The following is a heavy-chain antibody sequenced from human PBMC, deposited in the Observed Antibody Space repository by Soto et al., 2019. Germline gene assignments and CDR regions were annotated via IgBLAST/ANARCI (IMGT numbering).Heavy chain of an antibody. Sequence: QVQLVESGGGVVQPGRSLRLSCAASGFTFSSYGMHWVRQAPGKGLEWVAVIWYDGSNKYYADSVKGRFTISRDNSKNTLYLQMNSLRAEDTAVYYCARDKDGLGYRVFFDYWGQGTLVTVSS. CDR3: ARDKDGLGYRVFFDY. CDR1: GFTFSSYG. CDR2: IWYDGSNK. V-gene: IGHV3-33*01. J-gene: IGHJ4*02. D-gene: IGHD5-12*01.